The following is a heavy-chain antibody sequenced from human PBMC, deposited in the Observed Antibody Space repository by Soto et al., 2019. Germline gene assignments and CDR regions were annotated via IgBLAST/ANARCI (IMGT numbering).Heavy chain of an antibody. D-gene: IGHD2-2*01. CDR2: ISGSGGST. CDR1: GFTFSSYA. CDR3: AKEHIVVVPDAITYGMDV. V-gene: IGHV3-23*01. J-gene: IGHJ6*02. Sequence: GGSLRLSCAASGFTFSSYAMSWVCQAPGKGLEWVSAISGSGGSTYYADSVKGRFTISRDNSKNTLYLQMNSLRAEDTAVYYCAKEHIVVVPDAITYGMDVWGQGTTVTVSS.